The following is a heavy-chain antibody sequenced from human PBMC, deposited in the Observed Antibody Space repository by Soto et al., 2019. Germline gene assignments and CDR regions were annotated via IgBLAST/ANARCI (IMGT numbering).Heavy chain of an antibody. CDR2: IYYSGST. Sequence: SETLSLTCAVSGGSISSYYWSWIRQPPGKGLEWIGYIYYSGSTNYNPSLKSRVTISVDTSKNQFSLKLSSVTAADTAVYYCARAGACYFDYWGQGNLVTGSS. CDR1: GGSISSYY. CDR3: ARAGACYFDY. V-gene: IGHV4-59*01. J-gene: IGHJ4*02. D-gene: IGHD3-10*01.